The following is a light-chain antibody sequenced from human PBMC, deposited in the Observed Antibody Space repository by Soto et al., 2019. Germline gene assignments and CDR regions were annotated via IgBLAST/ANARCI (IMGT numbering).Light chain of an antibody. V-gene: IGKV3-15*01. CDR2: GAS. CDR3: QQYNNWPLF. Sequence: EIVMTQSPATLSVSPGERATLSCRASQSVSSNLAWYQQKPGQAPRLLIYGASTRATGIPARFSGSGSGTEFTLTISSLQSEDFAVYYCQQYNNWPLFFGGGNKVEIK. CDR1: QSVSSN. J-gene: IGKJ4*01.